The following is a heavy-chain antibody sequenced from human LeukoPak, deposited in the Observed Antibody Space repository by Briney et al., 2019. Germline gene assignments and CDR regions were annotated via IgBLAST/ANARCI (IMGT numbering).Heavy chain of an antibody. Sequence: GGSLRLSCAASGFTFRNYGMHWVRQAPGKGLEWVAVISIDGSEKYYADSVKGRFTISRDNSKNTLYLQMNSLRAEDTAVYYCAKHSYYGSGSYYYGMDVWGQGTTVTVSS. D-gene: IGHD3-10*01. CDR2: ISIDGSEK. CDR3: AKHSYYGSGSYYYGMDV. CDR1: GFTFRNYG. V-gene: IGHV3-30*18. J-gene: IGHJ6*02.